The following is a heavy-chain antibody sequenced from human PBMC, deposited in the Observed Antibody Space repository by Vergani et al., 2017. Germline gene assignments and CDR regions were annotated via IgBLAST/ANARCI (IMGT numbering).Heavy chain of an antibody. CDR3: ASPLIHYPPRVRGVIKGVTPYYYYMDV. CDR1: GFTFSSYS. V-gene: IGHV3-21*01. D-gene: IGHD3-10*01. Sequence: EVQLVESGGGLVKPGGSLRLSCAASGFTFSSYSMNWVRQAPGKGLEWVSSISSSSSYIYYADSVKGRFTIFRDNSKNTLYLQMDSLRAEDTAVYYCASPLIHYPPRVRGVIKGVTPYYYYMDVWGKGTTVTVSS. J-gene: IGHJ6*03. CDR2: ISSSSSYI.